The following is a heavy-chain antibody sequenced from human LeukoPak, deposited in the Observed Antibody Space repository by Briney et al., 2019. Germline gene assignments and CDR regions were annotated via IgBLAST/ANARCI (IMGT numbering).Heavy chain of an antibody. J-gene: IGHJ4*02. V-gene: IGHV3-11*04. CDR3: AREKAVAGTPFAY. CDR1: GFTFSDYY. CDR2: ISSSGSTI. Sequence: PGGSLRLSCAAYGFTFSDYYMSWIRQAPGKGLEWVSYISSSGSTIYYADSVEGRFTISRDNAKNSLYLQMNSLRAEDTAVYYCAREKAVAGTPFAYWGQGTLVTVSS. D-gene: IGHD6-19*01.